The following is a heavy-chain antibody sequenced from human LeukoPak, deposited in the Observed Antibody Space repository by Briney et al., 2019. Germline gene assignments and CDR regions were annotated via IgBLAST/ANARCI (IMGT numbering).Heavy chain of an antibody. CDR3: ARDGTGYYGMDV. J-gene: IGHJ6*02. Sequence: SQTLSLTCAISGDSVSSNIAAWNWIRQSPSRGLEWLGRTNYRSRWFNDYAPSVKSRITINPDTSKNQFSLQLNSVTPEDTAVYYCARDGTGYYGMDVWGQGTTVTVSS. CDR1: GDSVSSNIAA. V-gene: IGHV6-1*01. CDR2: TNYRSRWFN. D-gene: IGHD3-10*01.